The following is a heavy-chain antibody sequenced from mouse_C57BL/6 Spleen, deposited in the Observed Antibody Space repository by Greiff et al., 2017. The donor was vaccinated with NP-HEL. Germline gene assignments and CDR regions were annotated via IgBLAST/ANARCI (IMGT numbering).Heavy chain of an antibody. CDR3: ARGYYYGSSRYFDV. CDR2: IDPSDSET. Sequence: QVQLKQPGAELVRPGSSVKLSCKASGYTFTSYWMHWVKQRPIQGLEWIGNIDPSDSETHYNQKFKDKATLTVDKSSSTAYMQLSSLTSEDSAVYYCARGYYYGSSRYFDVWGTGTTVTVSS. V-gene: IGHV1-52*01. J-gene: IGHJ1*03. CDR1: GYTFTSYW. D-gene: IGHD1-1*01.